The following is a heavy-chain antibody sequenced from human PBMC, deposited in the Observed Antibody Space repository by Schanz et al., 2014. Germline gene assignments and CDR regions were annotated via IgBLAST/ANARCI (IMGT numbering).Heavy chain of an antibody. CDR3: AKVWGSDYFYPFDY. Sequence: QVQLVESGGGVVQPGRSLRLSCPASGFNFSTYAMHWVRQAPGKGLQWVAVISRDASSRYYADSVKGRFTISRDNSKNTLYLQMDSLRAEDTAVYYCAKVWGSDYFYPFDYWGQGTLVTVSS. CDR1: GFNFSTYA. V-gene: IGHV3-30*04. CDR2: ISRDASSR. D-gene: IGHD3-22*01. J-gene: IGHJ4*02.